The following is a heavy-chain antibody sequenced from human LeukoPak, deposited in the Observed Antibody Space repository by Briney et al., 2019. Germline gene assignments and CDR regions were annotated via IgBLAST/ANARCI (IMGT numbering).Heavy chain of an antibody. Sequence: PGGSLRLSCAASGLTFGNYAMSGVRQAPGEGVGCVSAISGTGGSTYYEDSVKGRFTVSRDNSKKTLYMQMNSLRVEDTAVYYCTKRPRIAAVAMGDWFDAWGQGTLVTVSS. CDR3: TKRPRIAAVAMGDWFDA. CDR1: GLTFGNYA. J-gene: IGHJ5*02. V-gene: IGHV3-23*01. D-gene: IGHD6-13*01. CDR2: ISGTGGST.